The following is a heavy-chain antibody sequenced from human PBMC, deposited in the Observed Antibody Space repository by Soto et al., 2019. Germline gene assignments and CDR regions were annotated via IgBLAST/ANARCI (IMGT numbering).Heavy chain of an antibody. CDR3: ARGRSSSVYFDY. Sequence: LSPPCAVFGGAFSGYYMSWVRQAPGKGLEWVSYISSSGSTIYYADSVKGRFTISRDNAKNSLYLQMNSLRAEDTAVYYCARGRSSSVYFDYWGQGTPVTVSS. CDR1: GGAFSGYY. D-gene: IGHD6-6*01. J-gene: IGHJ4*02. CDR2: ISSSGSTI. V-gene: IGHV3-11*01.